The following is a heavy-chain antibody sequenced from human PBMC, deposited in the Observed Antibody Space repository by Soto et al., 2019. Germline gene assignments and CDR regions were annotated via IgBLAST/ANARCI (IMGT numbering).Heavy chain of an antibody. D-gene: IGHD3-16*01. Sequence: QVQLQQWGTGLLKSSETLSLNCAVYGGSFSPYYWSWVRQPPGKGLEWIGETDQSGGTYYNPSLKSRVTVSLDTSKNQFSLEVESVTAADTAVYYFAIGRGGNKYWGQGTLVTVSS. CDR3: AIGRGGNKY. V-gene: IGHV4-34*01. CDR1: GGSFSPYY. J-gene: IGHJ4*02. CDR2: TDQSGGT.